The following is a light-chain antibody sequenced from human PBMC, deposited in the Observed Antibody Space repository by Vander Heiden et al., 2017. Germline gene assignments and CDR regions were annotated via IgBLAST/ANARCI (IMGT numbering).Light chain of an antibody. V-gene: IGLV1-47*01. CDR1: SSNIGSNY. CDR3: ASWDDTFNGVV. Sequence: SGRPQPPPPCGSPCQRVTISFSGSSSNIGSNYVYWYQQIPGTAPKLLIYGKTARLSGVPDRFSGSKSGSSASLAIAGLRSEDEADYFCASWDDTFNGVVFGGGTKLTVL. CDR2: GKT. J-gene: IGLJ2*01.